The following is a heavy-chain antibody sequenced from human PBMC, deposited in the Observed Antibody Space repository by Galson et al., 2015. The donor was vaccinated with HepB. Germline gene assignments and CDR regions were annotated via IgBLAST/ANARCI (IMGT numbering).Heavy chain of an antibody. D-gene: IGHD5-24*01. J-gene: IGHJ4*02. CDR2: IIPILGIA. Sequence: SVKVSCKASGGTFSSYAISWVRQAPGQGLEWMGRIIPILGIANYAQKFQGRVTITADKSTSTAYMELSSLRSEDTAVYYCARDHGYNYDTPSSHWGQGTLVTVSS. V-gene: IGHV1-69*04. CDR3: ARDHGYNYDTPSSH. CDR1: GGTFSSYA.